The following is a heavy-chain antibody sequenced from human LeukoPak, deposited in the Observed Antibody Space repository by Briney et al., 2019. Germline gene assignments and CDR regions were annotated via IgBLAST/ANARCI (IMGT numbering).Heavy chain of an antibody. V-gene: IGHV4-61*01. CDR3: ARDPTPDYGDYGAVDI. Sequence: PSETLSLTCTVSGGSVSSGRYSWSWIRQPPGKGLEWNGYIYYSGSTNYNPSLKSRVTISVDTSKNQFSLKLSSVTAADTAVYYCARDPTPDYGDYGAVDIWGQGTMVTVSS. J-gene: IGHJ3*02. D-gene: IGHD4-17*01. CDR1: GGSVSSGRYS. CDR2: IYYSGST.